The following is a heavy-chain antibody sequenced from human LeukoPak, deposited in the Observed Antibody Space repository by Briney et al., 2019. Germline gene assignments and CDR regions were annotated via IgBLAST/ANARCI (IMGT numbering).Heavy chain of an antibody. Sequence: SETLSLTCAVYGGSFSGYYWSWIRQPPGKGLEWIGEINHSGSTNYNPSLKSRVTISVDTSKNQFSLKLSSVTAADTAVYYCARLGFHYDFWSGYSHYYYYMDVWGKGTTVTVSS. V-gene: IGHV4-34*01. CDR3: ARLGFHYDFWSGYSHYYYYMDV. J-gene: IGHJ6*03. D-gene: IGHD3-3*01. CDR2: INHSGST. CDR1: GGSFSGYY.